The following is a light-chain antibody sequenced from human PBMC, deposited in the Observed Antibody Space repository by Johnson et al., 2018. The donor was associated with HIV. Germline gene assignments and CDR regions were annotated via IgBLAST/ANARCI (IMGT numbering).Light chain of an antibody. CDR2: DNN. V-gene: IGLV1-51*01. CDR3: GTWDNGLITYV. Sequence: QSVLTQPPSLSAAPGQKVTISCSGSSSNIGNNYVSWYQQLPGTAPKPLINDNNKRPSGIPDRFSGSKSGTSATLGITGLQPGDEAYYYCGTWDNGLITYVFGTGTKVTVL. J-gene: IGLJ1*01. CDR1: SSNIGNNY.